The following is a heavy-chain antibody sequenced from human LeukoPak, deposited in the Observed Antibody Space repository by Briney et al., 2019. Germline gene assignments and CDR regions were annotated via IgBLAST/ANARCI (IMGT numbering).Heavy chain of an antibody. J-gene: IGHJ5*02. CDR3: ARDPHDSRGYYDSFDP. Sequence: PGGSLRLSCAASGFTFSIYGMHWVRQAPGKGLEWVAVIWYDGSKKYYADSVKGRFTISRDISKNTLYLQMNSLRVEDTAVYYCARDPHDSRGYYDSFDPWGQGTLVTVSS. V-gene: IGHV3-33*01. D-gene: IGHD3-22*01. CDR2: IWYDGSKK. CDR1: GFTFSIYG.